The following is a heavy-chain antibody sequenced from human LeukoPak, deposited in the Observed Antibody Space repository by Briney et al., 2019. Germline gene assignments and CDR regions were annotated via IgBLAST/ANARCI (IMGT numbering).Heavy chain of an antibody. J-gene: IGHJ4*02. D-gene: IGHD3-10*01. Sequence: PSETLSLTCTVSGGSISSSSYYWGWIRQPPGKGLEWIGSIYYSGSTYYNPSLKSRVTISVDTSKNQFSLKLSSVTAADTAVYYCASSHPHLWFGELAFDYWGQGTLVTVSS. V-gene: IGHV4-39*07. CDR3: ASSHPHLWFGELAFDY. CDR2: IYYSGST. CDR1: GGSISSSSYY.